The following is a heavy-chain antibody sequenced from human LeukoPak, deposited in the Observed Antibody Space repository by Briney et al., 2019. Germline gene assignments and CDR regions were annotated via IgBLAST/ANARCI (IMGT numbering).Heavy chain of an antibody. V-gene: IGHV1-69*06. D-gene: IGHD3-22*01. CDR3: ARERTAVQYYDSSGYYKAFDM. CDR2: IIPIFGTA. CDR1: GGTFNNYP. Sequence: GASVKVSCKASGGTFNNYPITWVRQAPGQGLEWMGRIIPIFGTATYAQKFQGRVTITADKSTSTAYMELSSLRSEDTAVYYCARERTAVQYYDSSGYYKAFDMWGQGTMVTVSS. J-gene: IGHJ3*02.